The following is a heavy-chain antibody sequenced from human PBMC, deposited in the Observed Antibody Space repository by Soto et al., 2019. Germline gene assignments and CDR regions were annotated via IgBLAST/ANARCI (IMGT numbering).Heavy chain of an antibody. CDR3: ARDGTGGVLGLNKYYYVDV. CDR1: GYTFITHG. CDR2: ISAYNGDT. J-gene: IGHJ6*03. V-gene: IGHV1-18*01. D-gene: IGHD2-8*02. Sequence: QVRLVQSGAEVKKPGASVKVSCKASGYTFITHGIRWVRQAPGQGLEWMGRISAYNGDTKYAQKFQGRVTLTTHKSTTTDYMEMRSLNSDDTAVYYCARDGTGGVLGLNKYYYVDVWGEGTTVTVSS.